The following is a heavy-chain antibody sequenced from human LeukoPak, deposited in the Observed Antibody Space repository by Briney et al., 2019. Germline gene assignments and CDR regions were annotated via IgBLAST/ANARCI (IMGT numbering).Heavy chain of an antibody. CDR1: GGSISSGSYY. Sequence: SQTLSLTCTVSGGSISSGSYYWSWIRQPAGKGLEWIGRIYTSGSTNYNPSLKSRVTISVDTSKNQFSLKLSSVTAADTVVYYCARNDYDSSGYYSDCWGQGTLVTVSS. CDR3: ARNDYDSSGYYSDC. J-gene: IGHJ4*02. CDR2: IYTSGST. V-gene: IGHV4-61*02. D-gene: IGHD3-22*01.